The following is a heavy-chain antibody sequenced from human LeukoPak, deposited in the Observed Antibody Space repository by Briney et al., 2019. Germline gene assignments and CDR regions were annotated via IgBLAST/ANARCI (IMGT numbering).Heavy chain of an antibody. D-gene: IGHD3-10*01. J-gene: IGHJ5*02. V-gene: IGHV4-59*12. CDR3: ASTGGGSGSYLSGGWFDP. CDR1: GGSISSYY. CDR2: IYYSGST. Sequence: PSETLSLTCTVSGGSISSYYWSWIRHPPGKGLEWIWYIYYSGSTNYNPSLKSRVTISVDTSKNQFSLKLSSVTAADTAVYYCASTGGGSGSYLSGGWFDPWGQGTLVTVSS.